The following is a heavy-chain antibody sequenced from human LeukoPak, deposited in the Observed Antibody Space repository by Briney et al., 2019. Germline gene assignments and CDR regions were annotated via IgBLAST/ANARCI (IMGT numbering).Heavy chain of an antibody. Sequence: SETLSLTCAVYGGSFSGYYWSWIRQPPGKGLEWIGEINHSGSTNYNPSLKSRVTISVDTSKNQFPLKLSSVTAADTAVYYCGRRWLSNGYFDYWGQGTLVTVSS. J-gene: IGHJ4*02. D-gene: IGHD6-19*01. CDR1: GGSFSGYY. CDR3: GRRWLSNGYFDY. V-gene: IGHV4-34*01. CDR2: INHSGST.